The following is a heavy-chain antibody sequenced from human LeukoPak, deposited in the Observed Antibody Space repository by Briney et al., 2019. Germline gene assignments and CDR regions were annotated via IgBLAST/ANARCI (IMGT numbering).Heavy chain of an antibody. CDR3: ARWESGLWFTGFDY. Sequence: PGGSLRLSCAASGFTFSSYSMNWVRQAPGKGLEWVSSISSSSSYIYYADSVKGRFTISRDNAKNSLYLQMNSLRAEDTAVYYCARWESGLWFTGFDYWGQGTLVTVSS. CDR2: ISSSSSYI. CDR1: GFTFSSYS. D-gene: IGHD5-18*01. J-gene: IGHJ4*02. V-gene: IGHV3-21*01.